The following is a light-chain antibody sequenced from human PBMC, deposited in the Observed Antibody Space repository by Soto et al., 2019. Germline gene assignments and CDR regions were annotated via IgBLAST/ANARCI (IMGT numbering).Light chain of an antibody. CDR3: SSYTSSSILV. V-gene: IGLV2-14*03. CDR1: SSDVGGYNY. CDR2: DVN. Sequence: QSALTQPASVSGSPGQSITISCTGTSSDVGGYNYVSWYQQHPGKAPKLIIYDVNHRPSGVSSRFSGSKSGNTASLTISVLQAEDEADYYCSSYTSSSILVFGGGTKVTVL. J-gene: IGLJ2*01.